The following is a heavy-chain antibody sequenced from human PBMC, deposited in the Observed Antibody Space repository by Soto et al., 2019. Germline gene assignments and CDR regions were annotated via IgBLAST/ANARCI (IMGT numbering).Heavy chain of an antibody. Sequence: GGSLRLSCAASGFTFSSYGMHWVRQAPGKGLEWVAVIWYDGSNKYYAEYVKGRFTISRDNSKNTLYLQMNSLRAEDTAVYYCARDFDQNYDFWSGSMDVWGQGTTVTVSS. J-gene: IGHJ6*02. CDR1: GFTFSSYG. D-gene: IGHD3-3*01. CDR2: IWYDGSNK. V-gene: IGHV3-33*01. CDR3: ARDFDQNYDFWSGSMDV.